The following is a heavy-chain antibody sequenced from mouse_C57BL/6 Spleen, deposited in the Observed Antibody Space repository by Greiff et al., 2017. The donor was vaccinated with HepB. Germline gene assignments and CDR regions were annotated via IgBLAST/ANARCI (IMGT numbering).Heavy chain of an antibody. CDR1: GFSLTSYG. CDR3: ARHPEPYYYAMDY. J-gene: IGHJ4*01. CDR2: IWSDGST. Sequence: QVQLQQSGPGLVAPSQSLSITCTVSGFSLTSYGVHWVRQPPGKGLEWLVVIWSDGSTTYNSALKSRLSISKDNSKSQVFLKMNSLQTDDTAMYYCARHPEPYYYAMDYWGQGTSVTVSS. V-gene: IGHV2-6-1*01.